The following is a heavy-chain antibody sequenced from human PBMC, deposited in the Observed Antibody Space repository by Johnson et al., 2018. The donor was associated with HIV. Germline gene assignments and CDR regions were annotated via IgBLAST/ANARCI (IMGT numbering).Heavy chain of an antibody. V-gene: IGHV3-11*04. D-gene: IGHD2-2*01. CDR2: ISSGGTTI. CDR3: ARGGVVHDAFDM. CDR1: GFTFSDYY. J-gene: IGHJ3*02. Sequence: QVQLVESGGGLVKPGGSLRLSCVASGFTFSDYYMTWIRQAPGKGLEWLSYISSGGTTIYYSDSVKGRFTISRDNSKNTLYLQLSSLRTEDTAVFYCARGGVVHDAFDMWGQGTMVTVSS.